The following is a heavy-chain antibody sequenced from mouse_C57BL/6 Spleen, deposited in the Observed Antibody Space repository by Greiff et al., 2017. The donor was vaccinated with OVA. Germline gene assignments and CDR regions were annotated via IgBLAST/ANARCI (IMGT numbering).Heavy chain of an antibody. V-gene: IGHV1-61*01. J-gene: IGHJ2*01. CDR2: IYPSDSET. D-gene: IGHD2-2*01. Sequence: QVQLQQPGAELVRPGSSVKLSCKASGYTFTSYWMDWVKQRPGQGLEWIGNIYPSDSETHYNQKFKDKATLTVDKSSSTAYMQLSSLTSEDSAVYYGAVWLRLFDYWGQGTTLTVSS. CDR3: AVWLRLFDY. CDR1: GYTFTSYW.